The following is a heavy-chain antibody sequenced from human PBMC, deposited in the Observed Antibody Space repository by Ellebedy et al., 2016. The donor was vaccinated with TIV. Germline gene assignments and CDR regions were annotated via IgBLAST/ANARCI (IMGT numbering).Heavy chain of an antibody. D-gene: IGHD3-22*01. CDR2: IGASGGGA. Sequence: GESLKISCVASGFTFDNYAMSWVRQAPGKGLEWVSAIGASGGGAYYAASVKGRFTVSRDNSENTLYLEMNSLRVEDTAIYYCARDEVVVTRGSFGFWGQGTLVTVSS. J-gene: IGHJ4*02. CDR3: ARDEVVVTRGSFGF. V-gene: IGHV3-23*01. CDR1: GFTFDNYA.